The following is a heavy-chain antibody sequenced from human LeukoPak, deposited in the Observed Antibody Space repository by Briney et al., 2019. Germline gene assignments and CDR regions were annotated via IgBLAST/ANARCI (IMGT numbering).Heavy chain of an antibody. CDR1: GYTFTGYG. CDR3: ATRLWFGELWDY. CDR2: ISAYNGNT. D-gene: IGHD3-10*01. Sequence: ASVKVSCKASGYTFTGYGISWVRQAPGQGLEWMGWISAYNGNTNYAQKLQGRVTMTTDTSTSTAYMELRSLRSDDTAVYYCATRLWFGELWDYWGQGTLVTVSS. V-gene: IGHV1-18*01. J-gene: IGHJ4*02.